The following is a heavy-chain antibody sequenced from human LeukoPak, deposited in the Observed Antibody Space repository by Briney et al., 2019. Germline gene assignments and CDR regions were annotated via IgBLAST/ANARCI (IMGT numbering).Heavy chain of an antibody. CDR2: INSDGSST. CDR3: ARGFSGWYWPLQQGGHDWYFDL. D-gene: IGHD6-19*01. J-gene: IGHJ2*01. V-gene: IGHV3-74*01. CDR1: GFTFSSYW. Sequence: PGGSLRLSCAASGFTFSSYWMHWVRQAPGKGLVWVSRINSDGSSTSYADSVKGRFTISRDNAKNTLYLQMNSLRAEDTAVYYCARGFSGWYWPLQQGGHDWYFDLWGRGTLVTVSS.